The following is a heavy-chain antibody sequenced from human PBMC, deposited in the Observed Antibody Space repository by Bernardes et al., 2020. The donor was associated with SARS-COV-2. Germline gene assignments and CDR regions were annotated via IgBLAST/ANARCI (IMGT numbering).Heavy chain of an antibody. CDR2: IYSGGNK. CDR1: GFTVSSNY. V-gene: IGHV3-53*01. D-gene: IGHD6-13*01. Sequence: GGSLRLSCAASGFTVSSNYLSWVRQAPGKGLEGASVIYSGGNKYYADSVTGRFTSSRDTLKNTLYLQMNSLRAEDTAMYYCARDYPGPADWGQGTLVTGPS. J-gene: IGHJ4*02. CDR3: ARDYPGPAD.